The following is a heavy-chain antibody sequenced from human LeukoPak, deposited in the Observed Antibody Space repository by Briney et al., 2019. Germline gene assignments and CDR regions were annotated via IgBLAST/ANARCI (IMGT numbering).Heavy chain of an antibody. CDR3: AKDQGDSSGWYLAY. D-gene: IGHD6-19*01. CDR2: IRYDGNNK. Sequence: GGSLRLSCAASGFTFSSYGMHWVRQAPGKGLEWVAFIRYDGNNKYYADSVKGRFTISRDNSKNTLFLQMNSLRAGDTAVYYCAKDQGDSSGWYLAYWGQGTLVTVSS. J-gene: IGHJ4*02. CDR1: GFTFSSYG. V-gene: IGHV3-30*02.